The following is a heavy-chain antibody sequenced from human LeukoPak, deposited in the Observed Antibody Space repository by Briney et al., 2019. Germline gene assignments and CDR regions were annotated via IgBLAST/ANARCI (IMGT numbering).Heavy chain of an antibody. CDR1: GFTLSSYA. CDR2: ISGSGGST. J-gene: IGHJ6*02. V-gene: IGHV3-23*01. D-gene: IGHD2-15*01. CDR3: AKVERINYYYGMDV. Sequence: PGGSLRLSCAASGFTLSSYAMSWVRQAPGKGLAWVSAISGSGGSTYYADSVKGRFTISRDNSKNTLYLQMNSLRAEDTAVYYCAKVERINYYYGMDVWDQGTTVTVSS.